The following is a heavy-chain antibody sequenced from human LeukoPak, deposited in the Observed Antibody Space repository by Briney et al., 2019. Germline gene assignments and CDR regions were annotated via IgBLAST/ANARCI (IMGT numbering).Heavy chain of an antibody. Sequence: SETLSLTCAAYGGSFSGYYWSWIRKPPGRGLGWTGEINHSGSTNYNPSLKSRVTISVDTSKNQFSLKLSSVTAADAAVYYCARDYYDSSGYYLLWGQGNLVTVSS. CDR1: GGSFSGYY. J-gene: IGHJ4*02. CDR2: INHSGST. V-gene: IGHV4-34*01. CDR3: ARDYYDSSGYYLL. D-gene: IGHD3-22*01.